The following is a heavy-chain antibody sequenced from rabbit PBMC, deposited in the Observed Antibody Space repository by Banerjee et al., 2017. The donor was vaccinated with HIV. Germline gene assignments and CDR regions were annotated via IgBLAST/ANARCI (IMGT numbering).Heavy chain of an antibody. CDR2: IYSSNGDK. CDR1: GSDISSNA. Sequence: QEQLVESGGGLVQPEGSLTLTCKASGSDISSNAMCWVRQAPGKGLELIACIYSSNGDKWYASWAKGRFTISKASSTTVTLQMTGLTVADTATYFCARGDYAGYGWNFNLWGQGTLVTVS. J-gene: IGHJ4*01. D-gene: IGHD7-1*01. CDR3: ARGDYAGYGWNFNL. V-gene: IGHV1S47*01.